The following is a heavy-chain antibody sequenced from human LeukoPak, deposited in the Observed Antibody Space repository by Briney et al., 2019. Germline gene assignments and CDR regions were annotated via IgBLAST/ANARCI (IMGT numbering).Heavy chain of an antibody. CDR1: GFNFNDYA. CDR2: ISWNSGTV. CDR3: AKASADWYFDL. J-gene: IGHJ2*01. Sequence: PGRSLRLSCAASGFNFNDYAIHWVRQAPGKGLEWVSGISWNSGTVAYADSVKGRFTISRDNSKKSLYLQMNSLRAEDMALYYCAKASADWYFDLWGRGTLVTVSS. D-gene: IGHD2-2*01. V-gene: IGHV3-9*03.